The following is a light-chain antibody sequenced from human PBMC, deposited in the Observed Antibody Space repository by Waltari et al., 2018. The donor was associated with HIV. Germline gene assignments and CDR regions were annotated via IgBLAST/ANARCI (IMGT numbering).Light chain of an antibody. J-gene: IGLJ3*02. CDR2: KDS. CDR1: ALPKQY. Sequence: SYELTQPPSVSVSPGQTARITCSGDALPKQYAYWYQQKPGQAPMLIIYKDSERPSEIPERISGSSSGTAVTLTIGEVQAEDEADYYCQSVDNSGTFWVFGGGTKLTVL. CDR3: QSVDNSGTFWV. V-gene: IGLV3-25*03.